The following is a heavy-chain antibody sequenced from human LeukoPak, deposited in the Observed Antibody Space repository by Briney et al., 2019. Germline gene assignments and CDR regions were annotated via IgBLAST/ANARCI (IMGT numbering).Heavy chain of an antibody. CDR1: GGTFSSYA. Sequence: SVKVSCKASGGTFSSYAISWVRQAPGQGLEWMGGIIPIFGTANYAQKFQGRVTITTDESTSTAYMELSSLRAEDTAVYYCAREAYYGSGKFDYWGQGTLVTVSS. CDR2: IIPIFGTA. CDR3: AREAYYGSGKFDY. V-gene: IGHV1-69*05. D-gene: IGHD3-10*01. J-gene: IGHJ4*02.